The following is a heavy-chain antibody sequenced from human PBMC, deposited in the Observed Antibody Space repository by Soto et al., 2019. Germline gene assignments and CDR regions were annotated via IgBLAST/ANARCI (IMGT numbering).Heavy chain of an antibody. CDR3: AIDSDGYNWGPFDY. J-gene: IGHJ4*02. CDR2: ISWNRGSV. Sequence: EVQLVESGGGLVQPGRSLRLSCAASGFTFDDYAMHWVRQAPGKGLEWVSGISWNRGSVGYGDSVKGRFTISRDNANNALYLHMNSLRAEDTALYYCAIDSDGYNWGPFDYWGQGTLVTVSS. V-gene: IGHV3-9*01. D-gene: IGHD5-12*01. CDR1: GFTFDDYA.